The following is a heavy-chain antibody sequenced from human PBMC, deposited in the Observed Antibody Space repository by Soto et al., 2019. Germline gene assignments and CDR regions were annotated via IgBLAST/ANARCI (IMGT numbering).Heavy chain of an antibody. CDR2: IYWDDDK. D-gene: IGHD7-27*01. CDR1: GFSLSTSGVG. J-gene: IGHJ4*02. V-gene: IGHV2-5*02. Sequence: SGPTLVKPTQTLTLTCTFSGFSLSTSGVGVGWIRQPPGKALEWLALIYWDDDKRYSPSLKSRLTITKDTSKNQVVLTMTNMDPVDTATYYCAHMSDVTGDLIGNFDYWGQGTLVTVSS. CDR3: AHMSDVTGDLIGNFDY.